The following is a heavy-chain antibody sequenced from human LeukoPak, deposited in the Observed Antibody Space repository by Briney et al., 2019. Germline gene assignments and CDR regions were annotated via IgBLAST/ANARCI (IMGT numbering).Heavy chain of an antibody. CDR2: ISDSGGST. J-gene: IGHJ4*02. CDR3: AKDTSIGRYCTNGVCSPFDY. V-gene: IGHV3-23*01. D-gene: IGHD2-8*01. Sequence: GGSLRLSCAASGFTFSSYAMRWVRQVLGKGLELVSAISDSGGSTYDADSVKGRFTISRDNSKNTLYLQMNSLRAEDTAVYYCAKDTSIGRYCTNGVCSPFDYWGQGTLVTVSS. CDR1: GFTFSSYA.